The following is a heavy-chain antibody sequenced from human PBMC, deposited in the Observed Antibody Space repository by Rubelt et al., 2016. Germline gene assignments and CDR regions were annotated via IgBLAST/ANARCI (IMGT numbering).Heavy chain of an antibody. V-gene: IGHV2-70*15. CDR1: GFSLSTSGMC. CDR3: ARISGSRYYFDY. J-gene: IGHJ4*02. D-gene: IGHD5-12*01. Sequence: QVTLRESGPALVKPTQTLTLTCTFSGFSLSTSGMCVSWIRQPPGKALEWLARIDWDDDKYYNTSLKTRLTISKDTSKNQVVLTMTNMDPVDTATYYCARISGSRYYFDYWGQGTLVTVSS. CDR2: IDWDDDK.